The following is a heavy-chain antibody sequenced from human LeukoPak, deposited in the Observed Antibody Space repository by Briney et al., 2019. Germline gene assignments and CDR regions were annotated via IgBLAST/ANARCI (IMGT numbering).Heavy chain of an antibody. Sequence: VASVKVSCKASGYTFTTYAMNWVRQAPGQGLEWMGWINTNTGNPTYAQGFTGRFVFSLDTSVSTAYLQISSLKAEDTAMYYCARPISPQLVTVIDYWGQGTLVTVSS. CDR3: ARPISPQLVTVIDY. CDR1: GYTFTTYA. V-gene: IGHV7-4-1*02. CDR2: INTNTGNP. J-gene: IGHJ4*02. D-gene: IGHD6-13*01.